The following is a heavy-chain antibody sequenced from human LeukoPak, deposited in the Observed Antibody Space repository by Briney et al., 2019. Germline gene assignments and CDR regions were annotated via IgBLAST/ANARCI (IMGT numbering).Heavy chain of an antibody. CDR1: GYTFTGYY. CDR3: TRDVPAAGRALDY. Sequence: ASVKVSCKASGYTFTGYYMHWVRQAPGQGLEWMGWINPNSGGTNYAQQFQGRVTMTRDTSISTAYMELSRLRSDDTAVYYCTRDVPAAGRALDYWGQGTLVTVSS. J-gene: IGHJ4*02. CDR2: INPNSGGT. V-gene: IGHV1-2*02. D-gene: IGHD6-13*01.